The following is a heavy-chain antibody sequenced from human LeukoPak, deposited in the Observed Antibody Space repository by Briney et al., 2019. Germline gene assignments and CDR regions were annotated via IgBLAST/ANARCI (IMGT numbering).Heavy chain of an antibody. CDR3: ARVHDYGDYALQH. CDR2: INPSGGSR. J-gene: IGHJ1*01. CDR1: GYTCTSYY. D-gene: IGHD4-17*01. Sequence: GASVKVSGKASGYTCTSYYMHWVRQAPGQGLEWMGIINPSGGSRSYAQKFQGRVTMTRDMSTSTVYMELSSLRSEDTAVYYCARVHDYGDYALQHWGQGTLVTVSS. V-gene: IGHV1-46*01.